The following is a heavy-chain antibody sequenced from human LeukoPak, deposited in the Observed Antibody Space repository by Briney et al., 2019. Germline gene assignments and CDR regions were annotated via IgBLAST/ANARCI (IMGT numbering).Heavy chain of an antibody. Sequence: GASVPVSHMHSLYSLPHYYIHWVRLAPGPGLECLGWINPNSGTTNHPQNFQGRVTVTRDTSSSIAYMELSRLRSDVTAVYYCASALVMDVWGQGTTVTVSS. D-gene: IGHD6-6*01. CDR3: ASALVMDV. J-gene: IGHJ6*02. CDR1: LYSLPHYY. V-gene: IGHV1-2*02. CDR2: INPNSGTT.